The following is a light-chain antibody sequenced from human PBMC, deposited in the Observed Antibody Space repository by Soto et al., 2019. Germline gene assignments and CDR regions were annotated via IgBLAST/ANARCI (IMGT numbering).Light chain of an antibody. V-gene: IGLV4-69*01. Sequence: QLVLTQSPSASASLGASVKLTCTLSSGHSSYAIAWHQQQPEKGPRYLMKLNSDGSYSKGDGIPDRFSGSSSGAERYLITSSLQSEDEADYYCQTWGTGIHVFGTGTKLTVL. CDR3: QTWGTGIHV. CDR2: LNSDGSY. J-gene: IGLJ1*01. CDR1: SGHSSYA.